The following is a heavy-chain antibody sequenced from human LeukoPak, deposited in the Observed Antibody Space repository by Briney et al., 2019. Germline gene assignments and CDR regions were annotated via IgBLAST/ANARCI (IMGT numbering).Heavy chain of an antibody. Sequence: SETLSLTCTVSGGSISSYFWHWIRQPPGKGLEWVGYILASGTTAYNPSLKRRVTMSVDTSKDQFSLKLSSVTAADTAVYYCARRESPLGAFDIWGQGTMVTVSS. J-gene: IGHJ3*02. V-gene: IGHV4-4*09. CDR3: ARRESPLGAFDI. CDR1: GGSISSYF. CDR2: ILASGTT. D-gene: IGHD3-10*01.